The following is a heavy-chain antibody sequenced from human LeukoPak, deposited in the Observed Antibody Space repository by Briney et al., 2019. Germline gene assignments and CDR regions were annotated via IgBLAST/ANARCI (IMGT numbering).Heavy chain of an antibody. V-gene: IGHV4-59*01. CDR1: GGSLNN. J-gene: IGHJ4*01. D-gene: IGHD7-27*01. Sequence: SETLSLTCTVSGGSLNNWSWIRQPPGKGLEWIGFITHSGGTDFDSSLGGRVTISVDTSKNQFSLRLTSMTAADTAVYFCARGRISNWGFEGTLFDAWGHGVLVTVSS. CDR2: ITHSGGT. CDR3: ARGRISNWGFEGTLFDA.